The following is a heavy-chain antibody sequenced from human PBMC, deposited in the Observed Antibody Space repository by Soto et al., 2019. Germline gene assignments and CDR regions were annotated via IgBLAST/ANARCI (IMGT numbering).Heavy chain of an antibody. V-gene: IGHV3-66*01. Sequence: EVQLVESGGGLVQPGGSLRLSCAASGFTVSTNYMSWVRQAPGKGLEWVSVSYSGGGTYYADSVKGRFTISRDNSKNTLYLQMNSLRAEDTAVYYCARGGYNEYYGMDVWGQGTTVTVSS. CDR3: ARGGYNEYYGMDV. CDR1: GFTVSTNY. CDR2: SYSGGGT. D-gene: IGHD5-12*01. J-gene: IGHJ6*02.